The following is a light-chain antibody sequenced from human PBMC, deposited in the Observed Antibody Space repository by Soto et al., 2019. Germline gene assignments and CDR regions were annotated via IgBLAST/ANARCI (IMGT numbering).Light chain of an antibody. CDR2: DAS. CDR3: QQRGT. J-gene: IGKJ2*01. Sequence: ELVLTQSPATLSLSPGERATLSCRTSQGLGDYLAWYQQKPGQAPRLLIYDASNRATGIPARFSGGGSGTDFTLTINSLEPEDFAVYYCQQRGTFGQGTKVEIK. CDR1: QGLGDY. V-gene: IGKV3-11*01.